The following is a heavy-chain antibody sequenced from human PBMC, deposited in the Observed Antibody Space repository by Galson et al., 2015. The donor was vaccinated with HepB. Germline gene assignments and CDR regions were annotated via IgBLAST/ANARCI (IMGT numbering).Heavy chain of an antibody. CDR2: ISYDGSNK. Sequence: SLRLSCAASGFTFSSYAMHWVRQAPGKGLEWVAVISYDGSNKYYADSVKGRFTISRDSSKNTLYLQMNSLRAEDTAVYYCARDYYDSSGYYGYSDYWGQGTLVTVSS. D-gene: IGHD3-22*01. CDR3: ARDYYDSSGYYGYSDY. V-gene: IGHV3-30-3*01. J-gene: IGHJ4*02. CDR1: GFTFSSYA.